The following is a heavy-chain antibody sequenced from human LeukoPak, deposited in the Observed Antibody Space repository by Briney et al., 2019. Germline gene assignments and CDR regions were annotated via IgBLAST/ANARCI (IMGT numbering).Heavy chain of an antibody. D-gene: IGHD2-2*02. CDR1: RGTFSSYA. CDR2: IIPIFGTA. Sequence: GSTVKVSCKASRGTFSSYAISWVRQAPGQGLEWMGGIIPIFGTAVYAQKFQGRVTITADEFTSTAYMELSGLRSEDTAVYYCARDRPGRYCSTTSCYITSPFDPWGQGTLVTVSS. CDR3: ARDRPGRYCSTTSCYITSPFDP. V-gene: IGHV1-69*01. J-gene: IGHJ5*02.